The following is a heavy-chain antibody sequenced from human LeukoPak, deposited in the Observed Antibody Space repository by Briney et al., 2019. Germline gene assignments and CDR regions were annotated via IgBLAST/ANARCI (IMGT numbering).Heavy chain of an antibody. CDR2: IYYSGST. J-gene: IGHJ3*02. Sequence: SETLSLTCAVYGGSFSGYYWSWIRQPPGKGLEWIGYIYYSGSTYYNPSLQSRLTISVDTSKNQFSLNLHSVTAADAAVYYCARVSNWGMGGDGFDIWGQGTTVTVSS. D-gene: IGHD7-27*01. V-gene: IGHV4-34*01. CDR1: GGSFSGYY. CDR3: ARVSNWGMGGDGFDI.